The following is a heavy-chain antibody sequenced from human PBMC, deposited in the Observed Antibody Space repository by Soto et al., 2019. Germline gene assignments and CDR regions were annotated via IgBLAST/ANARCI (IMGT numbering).Heavy chain of an antibody. CDR1: GFTFSSYG. J-gene: IGHJ4*02. CDR3: AKLVIADTAYFDY. CDR2: ISYDGSNK. Sequence: GGSLRLSXAASGFTFSSYGMHWVRQAPGKGLEWVAVISYDGSNKYYADSVKGRFTISRDNSKNTLYLQMNSLRAEDTAVYYCAKLVIADTAYFDYWGQGTLVTVSS. D-gene: IGHD5-18*01. V-gene: IGHV3-30*18.